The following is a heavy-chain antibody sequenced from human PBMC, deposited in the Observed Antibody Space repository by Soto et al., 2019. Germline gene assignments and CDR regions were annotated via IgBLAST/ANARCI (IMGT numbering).Heavy chain of an antibody. Sequence: SETLSLTCTVSGGSVSSGSYYWSWIRQPPGKGLEWIGYIYYSGSTNYNPSLKSRVTISVDTSKNQFSLKLSSVTAADTAVYYCARGSYDILTGLDKNEIDYWGQGTLVTVSS. CDR3: ARGSYDILTGLDKNEIDY. V-gene: IGHV4-61*01. CDR1: GGSVSSGSYY. J-gene: IGHJ4*02. CDR2: IYYSGST. D-gene: IGHD3-9*01.